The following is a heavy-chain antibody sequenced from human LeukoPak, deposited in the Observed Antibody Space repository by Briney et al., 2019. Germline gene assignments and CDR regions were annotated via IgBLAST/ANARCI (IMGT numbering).Heavy chain of an antibody. Sequence: HPGGSLRLSCAASGFTFTTYCMGWVRQAPGKGLEWVANIKKNGTEKYYVDSVKGRFTISRDNSKNTLYLKMKSQRIEDTAVYYCAKLAKYFYGSETYYFFEHWGQGTPVTASS. D-gene: IGHD3-10*01. CDR1: GFTFTTYC. V-gene: IGHV3-7*01. CDR2: IKKNGTEK. CDR3: AKLAKYFYGSETYYFFEH. J-gene: IGHJ4*02.